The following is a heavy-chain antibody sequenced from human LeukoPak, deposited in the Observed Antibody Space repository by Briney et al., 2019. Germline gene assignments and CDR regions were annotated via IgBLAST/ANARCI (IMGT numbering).Heavy chain of an antibody. CDR3: ARGYSSSWLGYFDY. CDR1: GFTFSIYA. CDR2: VSSDGSNK. V-gene: IGHV3-30*03. D-gene: IGHD6-13*01. Sequence: GGSLRLSCAASGFTFSIYAMSWVRQVPDKGLEWVAVVSSDGSNKYYADSVKGRFTISRDTSKNTLYMQMNSLGAEDTAVYYCARGYSSSWLGYFDYWGQGTLVSVSS. J-gene: IGHJ4*02.